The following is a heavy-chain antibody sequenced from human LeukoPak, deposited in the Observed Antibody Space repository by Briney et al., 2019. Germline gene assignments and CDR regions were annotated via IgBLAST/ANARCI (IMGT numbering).Heavy chain of an antibody. CDR2: MNPNSGNT. CDR3: ARTYDILTGYFYYYYGMDV. J-gene: IGHJ6*02. V-gene: IGHV1-8*01. Sequence: ASVTVSCKASGYTFTSYDINWVRQATGQGLEWMGWMNPNSGNTGYAQKFQGRVTMTRNTSISTAYMELSSLRSEDTAVYYCARTYDILTGYFYYYYGMDVWGQGTTVTVSS. CDR1: GYTFTSYD. D-gene: IGHD3-9*01.